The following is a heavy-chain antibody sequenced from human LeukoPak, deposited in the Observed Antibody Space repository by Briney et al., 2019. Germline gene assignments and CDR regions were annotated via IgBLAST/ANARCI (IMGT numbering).Heavy chain of an antibody. V-gene: IGHV1-3*01. CDR2: INAGNGNT. Sequence: ASVKVSCKASGYTFTSYAMHWVRQAPGQRLEWMGWINAGNGNTKYSQKLQGRVTITRDTSASTAYTELSSLRSEDTAVYYCARGELELWFFGNDYWGQGTLVTVSS. J-gene: IGHJ4*02. CDR1: GYTFTSYA. D-gene: IGHD5-18*01. CDR3: ARGELELWFFGNDY.